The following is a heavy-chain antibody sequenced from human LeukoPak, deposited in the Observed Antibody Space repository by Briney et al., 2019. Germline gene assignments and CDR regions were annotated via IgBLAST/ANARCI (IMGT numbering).Heavy chain of an antibody. V-gene: IGHV4-59*08. CDR2: IYYSGST. J-gene: IGHJ4*02. CDR3: ARRAYSSGFDYIDY. Sequence: SETLSLTCTVSGGSISSYYWSWIRQPPGKGLELIGFIYYSGSTSYNPSLKSRVTISVDTSKSQFSLKLSSVIAADTAVYYCARRAYSSGFDYIDYWGQGTLVTASS. D-gene: IGHD6-19*01. CDR1: GGSISSYY.